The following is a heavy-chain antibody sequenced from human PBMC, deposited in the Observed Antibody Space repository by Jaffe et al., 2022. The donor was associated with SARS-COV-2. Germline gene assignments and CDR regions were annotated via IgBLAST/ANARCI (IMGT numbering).Heavy chain of an antibody. J-gene: IGHJ4*02. CDR1: GFTFSSYW. CDR2: INVDGSST. D-gene: IGHD4-4*01. Sequence: EVHLVESGGGLVQPGGSLRLSCVVSGFTFSSYWMHWVRQVPGKGLVWVSRINVDGSSTSYADSVKGRFTISRDNAENTLYLQMNSLRVEDTAVYYCARGNSADYWGQGTLVTVSS. V-gene: IGHV3-74*01. CDR3: ARGNSADY.